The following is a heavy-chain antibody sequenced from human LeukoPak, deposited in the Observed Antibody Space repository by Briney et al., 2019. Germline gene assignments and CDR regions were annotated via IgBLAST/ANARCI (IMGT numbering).Heavy chain of an antibody. CDR2: ISGSGGST. CDR3: AKDTGAGNIDY. J-gene: IGHJ4*02. D-gene: IGHD1-14*01. CDR1: GGSFSGYY. V-gene: IGHV3-23*01. Sequence: ETLSLTCAVYGGSFSGYYWSWVRQAPGKGLEWVSAISGSGGSTYYADSVKGRFTISRDNSKNTLYLQMNSLRAEDTAVYYCAKDTGAGNIDYWGQGTLVTVSS.